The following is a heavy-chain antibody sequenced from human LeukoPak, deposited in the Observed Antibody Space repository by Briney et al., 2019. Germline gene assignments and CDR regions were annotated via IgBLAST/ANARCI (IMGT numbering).Heavy chain of an antibody. J-gene: IGHJ4*02. CDR1: GFTFDIYG. CDR2: INQDGSVI. CDR3: ARIGYSSSSLDY. V-gene: IGHV3-7*01. D-gene: IGHD2-2*01. Sequence: GGSLRLSCAASGFTFDIYGMTWVRQAPGKGLEWVANINQDGSVIYYVDSLKGRFTISRDNAKKSVHLQMNSLRVEDTAVYLCARIGYSSSSLDYWGQGTLVTVSS.